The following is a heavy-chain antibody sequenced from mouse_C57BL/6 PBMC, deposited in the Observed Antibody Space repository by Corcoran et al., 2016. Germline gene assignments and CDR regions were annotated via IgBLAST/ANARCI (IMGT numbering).Heavy chain of an antibody. V-gene: IGHV9-3*01. J-gene: IGHJ2*01. CDR1: GYTFTTYG. CDR3: ARLNGFDY. CDR2: INTYSGVP. Sequence: QIQLVQSGPELKKPGETVKISCKASGYTFTTYGMSWVKQAPGKGLKWMGWINTYSGVPTYADDFKGRFAFSLETSASTAYLQINNLKNEDTATYFCARLNGFDYWGQGTTLTVSS.